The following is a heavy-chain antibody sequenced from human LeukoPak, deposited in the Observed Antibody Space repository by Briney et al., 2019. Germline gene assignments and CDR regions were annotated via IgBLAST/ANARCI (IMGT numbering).Heavy chain of an antibody. CDR2: IYYSGST. J-gene: IGHJ4*02. CDR3: ARHKSGYSSSWYVDYFDY. Sequence: SQTLSLTCTVSGGSISSYYWSWIRQPPGKGLEWIGYIYYSGSTNYNPSLKSRVTISVDTSKNQFSLKLSSVTAADTAVYYCARHKSGYSSSWYVDYFDYWGQGTLVTVSS. V-gene: IGHV4-59*08. CDR1: GGSISSYY. D-gene: IGHD6-13*01.